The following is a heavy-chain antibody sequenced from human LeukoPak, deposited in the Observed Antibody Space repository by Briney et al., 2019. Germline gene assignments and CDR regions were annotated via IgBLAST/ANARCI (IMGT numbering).Heavy chain of an antibody. J-gene: IGHJ6*03. D-gene: IGHD4-17*01. CDR2: ISSDSSYI. CDR1: GFTFSSCS. CDR3: ARIRDFGASYHYFYMDV. Sequence: GGSLRLSCAASGFTFSSCSMNWVRQAPGKGLEWVSAISSDSSYIYYADSVGGRFTISRDNAKNSLYLQMSSLRAEDTAVYYCARIRDFGASYHYFYMDVWGKGTMVTVSS. V-gene: IGHV3-21*01.